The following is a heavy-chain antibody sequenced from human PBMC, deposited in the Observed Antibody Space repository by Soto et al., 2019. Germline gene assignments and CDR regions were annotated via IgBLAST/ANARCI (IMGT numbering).Heavy chain of an antibody. CDR2: ISYDGSNK. V-gene: IGHV3-30*18. J-gene: IGHJ6*02. CDR3: AKDRRVTGNYYYYGMDV. D-gene: IGHD2-8*01. Sequence: GGSLRLSCAASGFTFSSYGMHWVRQAPGKXLEWVAVISYDGSNKYYADSVKGRFTISRDNSKNTLYLQMNSLRAEDTAVYYCAKDRRVTGNYYYYGMDVWGQGTTVTVCS. CDR1: GFTFSSYG.